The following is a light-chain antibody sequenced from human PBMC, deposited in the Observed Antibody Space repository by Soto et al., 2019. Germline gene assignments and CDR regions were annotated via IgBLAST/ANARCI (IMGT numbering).Light chain of an antibody. V-gene: IGKV3-11*01. CDR1: QSVSSY. Sequence: EIVLTQSPSTLSLSPGERATLSCRASQSVSSYLAWYQQKPGQAPRLLIYDASNRATGIPARFSGSGSGTEFTLAISRLEPEDFAVYYCQQYGSSGTFGQGTKVDIK. CDR3: QQYGSSGT. CDR2: DAS. J-gene: IGKJ1*01.